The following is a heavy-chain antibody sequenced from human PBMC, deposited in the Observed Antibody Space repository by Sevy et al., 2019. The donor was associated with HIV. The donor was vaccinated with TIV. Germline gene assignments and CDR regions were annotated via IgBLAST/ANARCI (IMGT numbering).Heavy chain of an antibody. CDR3: ARDLGGSYHGGYYFDY. CDR2: ISSSSSTI. Sequence: GGSLRLSCAASGFTFDDYAMHWVRQAPGKGLEWVSYISSSSSTIYYADSVKGRFTISRDNAKNSLYLQMNSLRDEDTAVYYCARDLGGSYHGGYYFDYWGQGTLVTVSS. D-gene: IGHD1-26*01. J-gene: IGHJ4*02. CDR1: GFTFDDYA. V-gene: IGHV3-48*02.